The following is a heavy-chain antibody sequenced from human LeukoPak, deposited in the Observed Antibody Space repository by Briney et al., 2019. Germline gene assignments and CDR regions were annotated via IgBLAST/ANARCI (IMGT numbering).Heavy chain of an antibody. CDR3: AREFVSGWYADAFDI. D-gene: IGHD6-19*01. V-gene: IGHV4-39*07. Sequence: SETLSLTCTVSGGSISSSSYYWGWIRQPPGKGLEWIGSIYYSGSTYYNPSLKSRVTISVDTSKNQFSLKLSSVTAADTAVYYCAREFVSGWYADAFDIWGQGTMVTVSS. J-gene: IGHJ3*02. CDR1: GGSISSSSYY. CDR2: IYYSGST.